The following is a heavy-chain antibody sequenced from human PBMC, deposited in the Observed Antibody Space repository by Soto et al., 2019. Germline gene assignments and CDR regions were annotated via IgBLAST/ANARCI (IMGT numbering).Heavy chain of an antibody. Sequence: PGESLKISCKGSGYSFTSYWIGWVRQMPVKGLEWMGIIYPGDPDTRYSPSFQGQVTISADKSISTAYLQWSSLKASDAAMYYCARTSAAGKYYYGMDVWGQGTTVTVSS. V-gene: IGHV5-51*01. CDR2: IYPGDPDT. D-gene: IGHD6-13*01. CDR1: GYSFTSYW. J-gene: IGHJ6*02. CDR3: ARTSAAGKYYYGMDV.